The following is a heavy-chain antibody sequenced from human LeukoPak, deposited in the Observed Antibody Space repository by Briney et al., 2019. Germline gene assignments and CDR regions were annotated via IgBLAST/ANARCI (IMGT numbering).Heavy chain of an antibody. D-gene: IGHD5-24*01. V-gene: IGHV1-2*02. CDR3: ARGGISMATTSPDLDY. J-gene: IGHJ4*02. Sequence: GASVKVSCKASAYTFTDYFIHWVRQAPGQGLEWMGWLNPYSGATNYARRFHGRVTMTRDTSISTAYMELSRLRSDDTAVYYCARGGISMATTSPDLDYWGQGTLVTVSS. CDR1: AYTFTDYF. CDR2: LNPYSGAT.